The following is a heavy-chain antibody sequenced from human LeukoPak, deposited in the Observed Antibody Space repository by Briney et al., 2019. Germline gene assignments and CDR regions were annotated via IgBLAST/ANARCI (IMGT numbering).Heavy chain of an antibody. CDR2: IYYSGNT. D-gene: IGHD3-3*01. CDR3: ARLWSGYRPPDY. J-gene: IGHJ4*02. Sequence: SETLSLTCTVSGGSINSNSYCWGWIRQPPGKGLEWIGSIYYSGNTYYNPSLKSRVTISVDTSKNQFSLKLSSVTAADTAVYYCARLWSGYRPPDYWGQGTLVTVSS. V-gene: IGHV4-39*01. CDR1: GGSINSNSYC.